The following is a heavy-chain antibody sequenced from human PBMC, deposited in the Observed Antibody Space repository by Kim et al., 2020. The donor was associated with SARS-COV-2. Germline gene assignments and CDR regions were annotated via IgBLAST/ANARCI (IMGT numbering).Heavy chain of an antibody. CDR3: AKRAVTRHNY. CDR1: GFTFSSQS. Sequence: GGSLRLSCEASGFTFSSQSMRWVRRGSGKGLEWVASMKEDGSNIYYVDSVKGRFTISRDNGKNSLYLQMNTLRPEDTAVYYCAKRAVTRHNYWGQGALVIVST. V-gene: IGHV3-7*03. CDR2: MKEDGSNI. J-gene: IGHJ4*02.